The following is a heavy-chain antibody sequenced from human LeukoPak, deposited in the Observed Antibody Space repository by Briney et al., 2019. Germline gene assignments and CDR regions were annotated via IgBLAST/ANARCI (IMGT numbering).Heavy chain of an antibody. J-gene: IGHJ4*02. D-gene: IGHD3/OR15-3a*01. V-gene: IGHV3-23*01. CDR2: IDTSGGST. Sequence: GGSLRLSCAASGFTFSSYAMAWVRQTPGKGLEWVSTIDTSGGSTHYAGSVKGRFTISRDNSKNTMYLQMNSLRVEDTAIYYCATDVGTVFFDNWGQGTVVTVSS. CDR3: ATDVGTVFFDN. CDR1: GFTFSSYA.